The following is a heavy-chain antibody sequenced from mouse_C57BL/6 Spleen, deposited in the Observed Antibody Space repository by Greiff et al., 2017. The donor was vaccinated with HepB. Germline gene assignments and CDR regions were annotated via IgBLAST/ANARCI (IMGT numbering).Heavy chain of an antibody. CDR3: ASLLSYAMDY. Sequence: EVKVEESGPGLVKPSQSLSLTCSVTGYSITSGYYWNWIRQFPGNKLEWMGYISYDGSNNYNPSLKNRISITRDTSKNQFFLKLNSVTTEDTATYYCASLLSYAMDYWGQGTSVTVSS. CDR2: ISYDGSN. D-gene: IGHD2-10*01. V-gene: IGHV3-6*01. J-gene: IGHJ4*01. CDR1: GYSITSGYY.